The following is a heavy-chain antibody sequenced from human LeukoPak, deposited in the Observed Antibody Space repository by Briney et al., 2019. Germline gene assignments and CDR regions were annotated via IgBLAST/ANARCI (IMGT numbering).Heavy chain of an antibody. J-gene: IGHJ4*02. D-gene: IGHD2-15*01. CDR1: GFTISRDS. Sequence: GGSLRLSCAASGFTISRDSMNWVRQAPGKGLEWISYISYDSAIKYYADSVRGRFTISRDNTKNSLYLQMHSLSAEDTAVYYCVRDNPRCCGVVPANIDDYWGQGTLVTVSS. V-gene: IGHV3-48*01. CDR2: ISYDSAIK. CDR3: VRDNPRCCGVVPANIDDY.